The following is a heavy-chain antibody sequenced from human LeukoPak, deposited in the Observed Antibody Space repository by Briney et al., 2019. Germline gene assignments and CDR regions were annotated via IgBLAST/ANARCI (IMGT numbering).Heavy chain of an antibody. CDR1: GFTFSSYA. CDR3: AKGSAAAGILDY. CDR2: ISGSGGGT. V-gene: IGHV3-23*01. D-gene: IGHD6-13*01. J-gene: IGHJ4*02. Sequence: GGSLRLSCAASGFTFSSYAMSWVRQAPGKGLEWVSTISGSGGGTYYADPVKGRFTISRDNSKNTLYLQMNSLRAEDTAVYYCAKGSAAAGILDYWGQGTLVTVSS.